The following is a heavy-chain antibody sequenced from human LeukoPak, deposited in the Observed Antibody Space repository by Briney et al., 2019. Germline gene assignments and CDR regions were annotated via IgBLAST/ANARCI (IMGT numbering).Heavy chain of an antibody. V-gene: IGHV1-69*04. CDR3: AGDIVVVPAAIGNWVWFDP. Sequence: SVKVSCKASGGTFSSYAISWVRQAPGQGLEWMGRIIPILGIANYAQKFQGRVTITADKSTSTAYMELSSLRSEDTAVYYCAGDIVVVPAAIGNWVWFDPWGQGTLVTVSS. CDR1: GGTFSSYA. J-gene: IGHJ5*02. CDR2: IIPILGIA. D-gene: IGHD2-2*01.